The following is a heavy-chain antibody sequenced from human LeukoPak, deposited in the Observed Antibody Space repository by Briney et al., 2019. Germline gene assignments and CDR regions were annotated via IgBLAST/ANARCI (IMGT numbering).Heavy chain of an antibody. V-gene: IGHV4-61*02. CDR2: VYTSGST. J-gene: IGHJ6*03. D-gene: IGHD2-2*01. CDR3: ARDVVEPATANYYHYYYYMDV. Sequence: SETLSLTWTVSGGSISSGSYDWSWIRQPAGKGLDWIGRVYTSGSTNYKPSLKSRVTMSVDTSKNQFSLKLSSVTAADTAVYYCARDVVEPATANYYHYYYYMDVWGKGTAVTVSS. CDR1: GGSISSGSYD.